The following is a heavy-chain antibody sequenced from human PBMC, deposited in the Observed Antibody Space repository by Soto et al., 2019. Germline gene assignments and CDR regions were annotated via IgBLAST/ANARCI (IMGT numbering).Heavy chain of an antibody. CDR3: AAGSPYSSGPQGMDV. CDR2: IVVGSGNT. J-gene: IGHJ6*04. D-gene: IGHD6-19*01. V-gene: IGHV1-58*02. CDR1: GFTFTSSA. Sequence: QMQLVQSGPEVKKPGTSVKVSCKASGFTFTSSAMQWVRQARGQRLEWIGWIVVGSGNTNYAQKFQERVTITRDMSPSQAYREVSRLSSEDTAVDYCAAGSPYSSGPQGMDVWGEGTTVTVSS.